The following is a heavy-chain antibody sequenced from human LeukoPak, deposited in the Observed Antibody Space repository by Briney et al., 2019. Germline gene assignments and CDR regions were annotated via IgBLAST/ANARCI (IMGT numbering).Heavy chain of an antibody. Sequence: PGGSLRLSCGASGFNFINYGMHWVRQAPGKGPECVAFIRYDGSNKYYEESVKGPFTISRDDSKNTLYLHINSLRVEDTAIYYCAKAYCGSTVCYGGGKIDYWGQGTLVTVSS. V-gene: IGHV3-30*02. J-gene: IGHJ4*02. CDR1: GFNFINYG. D-gene: IGHD2-2*01. CDR2: IRYDGSNK. CDR3: AKAYCGSTVCYGGGKIDY.